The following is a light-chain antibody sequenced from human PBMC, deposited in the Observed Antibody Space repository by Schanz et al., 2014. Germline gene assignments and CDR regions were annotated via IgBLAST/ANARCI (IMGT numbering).Light chain of an antibody. CDR2: GAS. CDR1: QSVSSR. CDR3: QQYGSSPPLT. Sequence: EIVMTQSPATLSVSPGERATLSCRASQSVSSRLAWYQQKRGQAPRLLIYGASTRATGIPARFSGSGSGTDFTLTISRLEPEDFAVYYCQQYGSSPPLTFGGGTKVEIK. J-gene: IGKJ4*01. V-gene: IGKV3-20*01.